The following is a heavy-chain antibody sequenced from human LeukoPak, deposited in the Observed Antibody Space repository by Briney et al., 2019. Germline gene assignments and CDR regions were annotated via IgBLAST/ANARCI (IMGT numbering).Heavy chain of an antibody. J-gene: IGHJ4*02. CDR2: IRGSATMT. V-gene: IGHV3-23*01. CDR1: GFTFSSYA. D-gene: IGHD6-19*01. CDR3: AKDGRDIAVAGTFDY. Sequence: GGSLRLSCAASGFTFSSYAMNWVRQAPGKGLEWVASIRGSATMTYYADSVKGRFTISRDNSKNTLYLQMNSLRAEDTAVYYCAKDGRDIAVAGTFDYWGQGTLVTVSS.